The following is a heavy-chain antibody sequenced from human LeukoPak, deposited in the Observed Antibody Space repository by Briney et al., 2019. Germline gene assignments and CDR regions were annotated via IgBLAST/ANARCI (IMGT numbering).Heavy chain of an antibody. CDR2: IKQDGSEK. V-gene: IGHV3-7*03. CDR3: ARVGRDSSGYYYKFDY. Sequence: GGSLRLSCAASGFTFSSYWMSWVRQAPGKGLEWVANIKQDGSEKCYVDSVKGRFTISRDNAKNSLYLQMNSLRAEDTAVYYCARVGRDSSGYYYKFDYWGQGTLVTVSS. CDR1: GFTFSSYW. J-gene: IGHJ4*02. D-gene: IGHD3-22*01.